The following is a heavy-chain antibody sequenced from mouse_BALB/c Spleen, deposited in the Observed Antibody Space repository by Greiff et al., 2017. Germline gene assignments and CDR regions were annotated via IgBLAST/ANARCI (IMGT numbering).Heavy chain of an antibody. V-gene: IGHV5-15*02. Sequence: EVQRVESGGGLVQPGGSRKLSCAASGFTFSDYGMAWVRQAPGKGPEWVAFISNLAYSIYYADTVTGRFTISRENAKNTLYLEMSSLRSEDTAMYYCARKTARATYAMDYWGQGTSVTVSS. CDR1: GFTFSDYG. D-gene: IGHD3-2*01. CDR2: ISNLAYSI. CDR3: ARKTARATYAMDY. J-gene: IGHJ4*01.